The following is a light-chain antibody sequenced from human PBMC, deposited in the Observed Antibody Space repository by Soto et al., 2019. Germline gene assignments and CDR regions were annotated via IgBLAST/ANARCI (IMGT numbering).Light chain of an antibody. CDR3: AAWDDSLSGFYV. V-gene: IGLV1-47*01. J-gene: IGLJ1*01. CDR1: SSNIGSNY. Sequence: QSVLTQPTSASGTPGQRVTISCSVSSSNIGSNYVYWYQQPPGTAPKLLIYRNNQRPSGVPDRFSGSKSGTSASLAISGLRSEDEADYYCAAWDDSLSGFYVFGTGTKVTVL. CDR2: RNN.